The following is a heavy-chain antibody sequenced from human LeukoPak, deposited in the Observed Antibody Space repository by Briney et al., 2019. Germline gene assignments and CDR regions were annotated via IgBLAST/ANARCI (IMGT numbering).Heavy chain of an antibody. V-gene: IGHV3-64*01. CDR1: GFTFSSYA. CDR3: ARSPTSGYSYVYFDY. CDR2: ISSNGGST. J-gene: IGHJ4*02. D-gene: IGHD5-18*01. Sequence: GGSLRLSCAASGFTFSSYAMYWVRQAPGKGLEYVSAISSNGGSTYYANSVKGRFTISRDNSKNTLYLQMGSLRAEVMAVYYCARSPTSGYSYVYFDYWGQGTLVTVSS.